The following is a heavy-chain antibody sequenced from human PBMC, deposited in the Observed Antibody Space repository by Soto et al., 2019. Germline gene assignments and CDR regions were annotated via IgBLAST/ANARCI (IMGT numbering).Heavy chain of an antibody. J-gene: IGHJ4*02. CDR3: ATTQWMFLAY. CDR1: GGSTSSNSFY. Sequence: QLQLQESGPGLVKPSETLSLACSVSGGSTSSNSFYWGWIRQPPGKGLEWIGTIYYTGTTYYNPSLEGRATISVDTSKNQFSLKLSSVTAADTAVYYCATTQWMFLAYWGQGTLVSVSS. V-gene: IGHV4-39*01. D-gene: IGHD3-10*02. CDR2: IYYTGTT.